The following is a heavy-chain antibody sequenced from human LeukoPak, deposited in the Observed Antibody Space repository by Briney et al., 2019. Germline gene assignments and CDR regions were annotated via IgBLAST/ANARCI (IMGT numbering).Heavy chain of an antibody. D-gene: IGHD3-3*01. CDR2: IYYSGST. CDR1: GDSVISGLYY. V-gene: IGHV4-61*01. Sequence: SETLSLTCTVSGDSVISGLYYWTWVRQPPGKGLEWIGYIYYSGSTTYSPSLKSRVTISIDTSKNQFSLNLKSVTAADTAVYFCARGKYYGDSGYWGQGTLVTVSS. J-gene: IGHJ4*02. CDR3: ARGKYYGDSGY.